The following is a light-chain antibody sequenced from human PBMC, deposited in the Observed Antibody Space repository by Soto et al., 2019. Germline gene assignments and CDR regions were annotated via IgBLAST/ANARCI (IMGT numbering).Light chain of an antibody. CDR3: QQYSNWPPIT. J-gene: IGKJ5*01. CDR2: GAS. Sequence: EIVMTQSPATLSVSPGERATLSCRASQSVSSNLAWYQQKPGQAPRLLIYGASTRATGIPARFSGGGSGTEFTLTISSLQSEDFVVYYCQQYSNWPPITFGQGTRLEIK. CDR1: QSVSSN. V-gene: IGKV3-15*01.